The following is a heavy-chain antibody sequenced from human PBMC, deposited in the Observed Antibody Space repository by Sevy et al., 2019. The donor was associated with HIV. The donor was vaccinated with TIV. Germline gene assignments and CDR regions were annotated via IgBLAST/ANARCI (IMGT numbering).Heavy chain of an antibody. CDR3: ARDQEFCSTTTCYXGXDX. CDR1: GYXXTDYY. Sequence: ASVKVSCETSGYXXTDYYIHWVRQAPGQGLEWMGWINPNSDVTKSAKKFQDRVIMTKDTSISTVYMELRGLTFDDSAVYYCARDQEFCSTTTCYXGXDXWGHGSLVTVSS. V-gene: IGHV1-2*02. CDR2: INPNSDVT. D-gene: IGHD2-2*02. J-gene: IGHJ5*02.